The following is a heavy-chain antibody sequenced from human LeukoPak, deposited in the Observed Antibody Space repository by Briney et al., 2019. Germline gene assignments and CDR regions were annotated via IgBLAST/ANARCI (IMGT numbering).Heavy chain of an antibody. CDR3: ARDSYDDTDDHYYYGMDV. Sequence: SETLSLTCIVSGDSITNHYWSLIRRPPGKALEWIGYIYYSGSINYNPSLKSRVTISVDTSRNQFSMKLNSVTAADTAVYYCARDSYDDTDDHYYYGMDVWGQGTTVIVSS. J-gene: IGHJ6*02. CDR2: IYYSGSI. CDR1: GDSITNHY. D-gene: IGHD3-22*01. V-gene: IGHV4-59*11.